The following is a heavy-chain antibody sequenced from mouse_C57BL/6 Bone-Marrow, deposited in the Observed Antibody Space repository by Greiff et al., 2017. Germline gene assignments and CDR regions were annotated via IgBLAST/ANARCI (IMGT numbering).Heavy chain of an antibody. CDR2: IDPENGDT. J-gene: IGHJ4*01. Sequence: VHVKQSGAELVRPGASVKLSCTASGFNIKDDYMHWVQQRPEQGLGWIGWIDPENGDTEYASKFPGKATITADTSSNTAYLQLSSLTSEDTAVYYCTTELRYAMDYWGQGTSVTVSS. CDR1: GFNIKDDY. V-gene: IGHV14-4*01. D-gene: IGHD1-1*01. CDR3: TTELRYAMDY.